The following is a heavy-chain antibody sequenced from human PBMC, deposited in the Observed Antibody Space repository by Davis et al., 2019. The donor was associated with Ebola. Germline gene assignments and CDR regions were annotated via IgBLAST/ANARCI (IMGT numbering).Heavy chain of an antibody. J-gene: IGHJ3*02. CDR2: IFTGDSDT. V-gene: IGHV5-51*01. CDR3: ASLRRSITGFDDGYDI. D-gene: IGHD3-9*01. CDR1: GNSFNSHW. Sequence: GESLKISCKDSGNSFNSHWIGWVRQLPGEGLEWMGVIFTGDSDTRYSPSFRGQVTISADNSIKTAFLHWSSLKASDTAIYYCASLRRSITGFDDGYDIWGQGTMVTVSS.